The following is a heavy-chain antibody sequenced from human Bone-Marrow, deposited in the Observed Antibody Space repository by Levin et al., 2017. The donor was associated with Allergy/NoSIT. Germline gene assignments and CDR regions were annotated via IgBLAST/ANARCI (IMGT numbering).Heavy chain of an antibody. Sequence: PGESLKISCAASGFTFTSHAMSWVRQAPGKGLEWVSSISGSGGGTYYADSVKGRLTISRDNSKKTLYLQMSGLRAEDTAVYYCAQDHYDTHGYSTFDNWGQGTLVAVSS. D-gene: IGHD3-22*01. J-gene: IGHJ4*02. CDR2: ISGSGGGT. V-gene: IGHV3-23*01. CDR1: GFTFTSHA. CDR3: AQDHYDTHGYSTFDN.